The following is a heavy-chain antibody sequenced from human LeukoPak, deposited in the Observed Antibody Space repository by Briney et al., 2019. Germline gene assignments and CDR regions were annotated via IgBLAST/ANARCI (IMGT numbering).Heavy chain of an antibody. D-gene: IGHD1-1*01. CDR1: GYTFTNLD. V-gene: IGHV1-8*01. CDR2: MSPNSGDT. CDR3: ASNPPNTGDFYY. Sequence: ASVKVSCKTSGYTFTNLDINWLRQAPGQGLEWMGWMSPNSGDTGYAQKFQGGVSMTRDTSISTAYVELSSLRSEDTAVYYCASNPPNTGDFYYWGLGSLVTVSS. J-gene: IGHJ4*02.